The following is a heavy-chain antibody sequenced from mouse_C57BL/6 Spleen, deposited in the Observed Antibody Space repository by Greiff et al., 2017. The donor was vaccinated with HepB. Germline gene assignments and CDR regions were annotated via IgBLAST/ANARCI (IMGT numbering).Heavy chain of an antibody. Sequence: EVQLQQSGPVLVKPGASVKMSCKASGYTFTDYYMNWVKQSHGKSLEWIGVINPYNGGTSYNQKFKGKATLTVDKSSSTAYMELNSLTSEDSAVYYCARTRYYGYWYFDVWGTRTTVTVSS. V-gene: IGHV1-19*01. CDR1: GYTFTDYY. D-gene: IGHD1-1*01. CDR3: ARTRYYGYWYFDV. J-gene: IGHJ1*03. CDR2: INPYNGGT.